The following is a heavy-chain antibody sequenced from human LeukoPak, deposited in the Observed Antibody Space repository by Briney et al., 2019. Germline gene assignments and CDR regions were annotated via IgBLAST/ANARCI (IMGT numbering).Heavy chain of an antibody. CDR3: ARASGEGYGGNPWYFDY. CDR2: ISGSGGST. V-gene: IGHV3-23*01. CDR1: GFTFSSYA. J-gene: IGHJ4*02. Sequence: PGGSLRLSCAASGFTFSSYAMSWVRQAPGKGLEWVSAISGSGGSTYYADSVKGRFTISRDNSKNTLYLQMNSLRAEDTAVYYCARASGEGYGGNPWYFDYWGQGTLVTVSS. D-gene: IGHD4-23*01.